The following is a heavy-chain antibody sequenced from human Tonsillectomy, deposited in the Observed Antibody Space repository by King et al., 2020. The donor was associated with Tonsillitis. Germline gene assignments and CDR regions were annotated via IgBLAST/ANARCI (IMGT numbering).Heavy chain of an antibody. V-gene: IGHV3-9*01. Sequence: VQLVESGGGLVQPGRSLRLSCAASGFTFDDYAMHWVRQAPGKGLEWVSGISWNSGSVGYADSVKGRFTISRDNAKNSLYLQMKSLRAEDTALYYCAKDRLTTIFSAFDIWGQGTMVTVSS. CDR3: AKDRLTTIFSAFDI. J-gene: IGHJ3*02. CDR2: ISWNSGSV. D-gene: IGHD3-3*01. CDR1: GFTFDDYA.